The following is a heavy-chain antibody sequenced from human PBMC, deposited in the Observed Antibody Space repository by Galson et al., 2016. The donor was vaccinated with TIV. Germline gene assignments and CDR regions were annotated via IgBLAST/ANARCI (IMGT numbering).Heavy chain of an antibody. D-gene: IGHD3-22*01. J-gene: IGHJ6*02. CDR3: TKVPSSGFSYYYGLDV. CDR2: ITGGAGST. CDR1: GFTFSSHA. V-gene: IGHV3-23*01. Sequence: SLRLSCAASGFTFSSHAMSWVRQAPGKGLEWISAITGGAGSTYYADSVKGRFTISRDNSKNTLFLQMNSLRAEDTAIYYCTKVPSSGFSYYYGLDVWGQGTTVIVSS.